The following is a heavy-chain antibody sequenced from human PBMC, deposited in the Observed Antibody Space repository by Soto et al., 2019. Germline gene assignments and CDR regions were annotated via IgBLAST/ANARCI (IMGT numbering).Heavy chain of an antibody. CDR2: TYYRSKWYN. D-gene: IGHD2-21*02. CDR3: ARDTGDLAGYPYSGLDA. J-gene: IGHJ6*02. V-gene: IGHV6-1*01. Sequence: PSQTLSLTCAISGDSVSSNSVAWNWIRQSPSRGLEWLGRTYYRSKWYNNSAVSVRSRITINPDTSKNQFSLQLNFVTPEDAAVYYCARDTGDLAGYPYSGLDAWGQGTTVTVSS. CDR1: GDSVSSNSVA.